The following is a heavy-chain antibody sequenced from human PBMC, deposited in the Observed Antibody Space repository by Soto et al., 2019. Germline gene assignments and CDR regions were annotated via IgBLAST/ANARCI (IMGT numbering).Heavy chain of an antibody. Sequence: EVQLVESGGGLIQPGGSLRLSCAVSGFTVSNNYMSWVRQAPGKGLEGVSVIYSGGYTAYGDSVKGRFTISRDNSKNTPYPQVNSPGADGPLVSSCGTQPGGGGYWGQGTLVTVSS. D-gene: IGHD3-10*01. CDR2: IYSGGYT. J-gene: IGHJ4*02. V-gene: IGHV3-53*01. CDR1: GFTVSNNY. CDR3: GTQPGGGGY.